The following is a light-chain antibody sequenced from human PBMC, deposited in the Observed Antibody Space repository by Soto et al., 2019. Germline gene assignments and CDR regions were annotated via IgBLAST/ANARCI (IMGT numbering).Light chain of an antibody. CDR1: SSNIGAGYD. CDR2: GNS. CDR3: QSYDSSLSGWV. J-gene: IGLJ3*02. V-gene: IGLV1-40*01. Sequence: QCVLTQAPSVSGATGQRVTISCTGSSSNIGAGYDVHWYQQLPGTAPKLLIYGNSNRPSGVPDRFSGSKSGTSASLAITGLRAEDEADYYCQSYDSSLSGWVFGGGTKLTV.